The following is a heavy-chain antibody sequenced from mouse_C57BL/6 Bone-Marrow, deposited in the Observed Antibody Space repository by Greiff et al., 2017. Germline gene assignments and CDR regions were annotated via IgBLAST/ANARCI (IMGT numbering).Heavy chain of an antibody. V-gene: IGHV5-17*01. CDR2: ISSGSSTI. CDR3: ARGDYDGFYWYFDV. D-gene: IGHD1-2*01. Sequence: EVMLVESGGGLVKPGGSLKLSCAASGFTFSDYGMHWVRQAPEKGLEWVAYISSGSSTICYADPVKGRFTISRDNAKNTLFRQMTSLRSEDTAMYYCARGDYDGFYWYFDVWGTGTTVTVSS. CDR1: GFTFSDYG. J-gene: IGHJ1*03.